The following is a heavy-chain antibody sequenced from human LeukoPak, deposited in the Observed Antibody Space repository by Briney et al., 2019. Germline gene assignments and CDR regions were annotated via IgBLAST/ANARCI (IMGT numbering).Heavy chain of an antibody. J-gene: IGHJ6*03. CDR1: GFTFDDYA. D-gene: IGHD4-17*01. CDR2: ISGDGGSA. V-gene: IGHV3-43*02. CDR3: AKDIGDGKGYMDV. Sequence: PGGSLRLSCAASGFTFDDYAMHWVRQAPGKGLEWVSLISGDGGSAYYADSVKGRFTISRDNSKNSLYLQMNSLRTEDAALYYCAKDIGDGKGYMDVWGKGTTVTVSS.